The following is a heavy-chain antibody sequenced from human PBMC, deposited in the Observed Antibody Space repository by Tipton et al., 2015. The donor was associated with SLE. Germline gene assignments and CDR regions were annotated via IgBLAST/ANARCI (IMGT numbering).Heavy chain of an antibody. J-gene: IGHJ3*02. Sequence: GSLRLSCAASGFTFSDYYMSWIRQAPGKGLEWVSYISSSSSYTNYADSVKGRFTISRDNAKNSLYLQMNSLRAEDTAVYYCASEGMGSRGAFDIWGQGTMVTVSS. CDR1: GFTFSDYY. V-gene: IGHV3-11*06. D-gene: IGHD2-8*01. CDR3: ASEGMGSRGAFDI. CDR2: ISSSSSYT.